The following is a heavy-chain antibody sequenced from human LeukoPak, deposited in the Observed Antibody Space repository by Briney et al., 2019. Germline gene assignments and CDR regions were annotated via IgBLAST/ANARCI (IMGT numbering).Heavy chain of an antibody. CDR2: MNPNSGNT. J-gene: IGHJ4*02. V-gene: IGHV1-8*03. D-gene: IGHD3-22*01. CDR1: GYTFTSYD. Sequence: ASVKVSCKASGYTFTSYDINWVRQATGQGLEWMGWMNPNSGNTGYAQKFQGRVTITRNTSISTAYMELSRLRSDDTAVYYCARDLQYYDSSGYYPYYFDYWGQGTLVTVSS. CDR3: ARDLQYYDSSGYYPYYFDY.